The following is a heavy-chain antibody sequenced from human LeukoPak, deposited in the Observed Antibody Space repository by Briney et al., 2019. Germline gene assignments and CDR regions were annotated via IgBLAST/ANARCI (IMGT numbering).Heavy chain of an antibody. J-gene: IGHJ4*02. V-gene: IGHV3-7*01. CDR1: GFTFSRPW. CDR2: ITQDGSEK. D-gene: IGHD3-3*01. CDR3: ARDHLTTIFGVLIFNAIDF. Sequence: GGSLRLSCAASGFTFSRPWMSWVRQAPGKGLEWVANITQDGSEKYYVDSVKGRFTISRDNARNSVYLQMNSLRAEDTAVYYCARDHLTTIFGVLIFNAIDFWGQGTLVAVSS.